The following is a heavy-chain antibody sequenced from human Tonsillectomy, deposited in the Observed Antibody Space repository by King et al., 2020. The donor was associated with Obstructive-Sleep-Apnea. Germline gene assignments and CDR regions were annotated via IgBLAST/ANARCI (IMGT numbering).Heavy chain of an antibody. CDR2: IDWDDDK. V-gene: IGHV2-70*01. CDR1: GFSLSTSGVS. D-gene: IGHD6-25*01. CDR3: ARLIAAEGSFDV. J-gene: IGHJ3*01. Sequence: TLKESGPALVKPTQTLTLACAFSGFSLSTSGVSVSWIRQPPGKALEWLALIDWDDDKYYSPSLETRLTISKDTSKNQGFLTMTNMDPLDTATYYCARLIAAEGSFDVWGQGTMVTVSS.